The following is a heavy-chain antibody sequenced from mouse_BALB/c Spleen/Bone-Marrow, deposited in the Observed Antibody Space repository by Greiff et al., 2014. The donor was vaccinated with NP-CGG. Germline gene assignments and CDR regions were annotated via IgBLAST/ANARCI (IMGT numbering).Heavy chain of an antibody. CDR1: GYSFTGYF. CDR3: GRWGDGYYYAMDY. V-gene: IGHV1-37*01. Sequence: EVQLQESGPDLVKPGASVKLSCKASGYSFTGYFLNWVRQSHGKSLEWIGRINPFNGDTFYNQKFKGKATLTVDKSSTTAHMELLGLTSEDSAVYYCGRWGDGYYYAMDYWGQGTSVTVSS. D-gene: IGHD2-3*01. J-gene: IGHJ4*01. CDR2: INPFNGDT.